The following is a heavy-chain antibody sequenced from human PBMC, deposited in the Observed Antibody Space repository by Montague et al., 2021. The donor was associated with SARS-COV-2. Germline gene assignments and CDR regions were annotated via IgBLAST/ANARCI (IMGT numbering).Heavy chain of an antibody. J-gene: IGHJ4*02. Sequence: SETLSLICNVSGGSISSSTYYWGWIRQPPGKGLEWIANFYYSGNTYYNPSLKSRVTISVDTSNNQFFLKLSSVTAADTAVYYCARGPKMYGELADYWGQGTLVTVSS. V-gene: IGHV4-39*01. D-gene: IGHD4-17*01. CDR2: FYYSGNT. CDR1: GGSISSSTYY. CDR3: ARGPKMYGELADY.